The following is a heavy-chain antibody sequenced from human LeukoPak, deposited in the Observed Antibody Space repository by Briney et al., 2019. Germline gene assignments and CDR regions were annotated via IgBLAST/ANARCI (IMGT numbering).Heavy chain of an antibody. V-gene: IGHV1-18*04. D-gene: IGHD5-18*01. J-gene: IGHJ4*02. CDR3: ARAMRIQLREDY. CDR2: ISAYNGNT. Sequence: ASVKVCCKASGYTFTSYGISWVRQAPGQGLEWMGWISAYNGNTNYAQKLQGRVTMTTDTSTSTAYMELRSLRSDDTAVYYCARAMRIQLREDYWGQGTLVTVSS. CDR1: GYTFTSYG.